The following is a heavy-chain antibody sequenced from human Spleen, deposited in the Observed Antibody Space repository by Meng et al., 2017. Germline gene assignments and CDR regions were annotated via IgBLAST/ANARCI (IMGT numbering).Heavy chain of an antibody. CDR1: GGSISSYY. Sequence: SETLSLTCTVSGGSISSYYWSWIRQPPGKGLEWIGYIYYSGSTNYNPSLKSRVTISLDTSKNQFSLNLSSVTAADTAVYYCARFFSTSWSHLDNWGQGTLVTVSS. CDR3: ARFFSTSWSHLDN. CDR2: IYYSGST. D-gene: IGHD6-13*01. V-gene: IGHV4-59*01. J-gene: IGHJ4*02.